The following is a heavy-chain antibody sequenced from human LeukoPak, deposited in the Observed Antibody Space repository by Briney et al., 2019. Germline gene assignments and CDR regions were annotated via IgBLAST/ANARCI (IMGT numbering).Heavy chain of an antibody. Sequence: GGSLRLSCAASGFTFSSYAMSWVRQAPGKGLEWVSAISGSVGSTYYADSVKGRFTMSRDNSKNTLYLQMNSLRAEDTAVYYCAKGSRGYSYGYQDYWGQGTLVTVSS. V-gene: IGHV3-23*01. J-gene: IGHJ4*02. D-gene: IGHD5-18*01. CDR1: GFTFSSYA. CDR3: AKGSRGYSYGYQDY. CDR2: ISGSVGST.